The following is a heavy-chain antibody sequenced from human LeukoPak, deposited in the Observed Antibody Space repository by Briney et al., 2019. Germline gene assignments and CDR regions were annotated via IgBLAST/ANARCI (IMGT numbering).Heavy chain of an antibody. CDR2: VYTSGST. D-gene: IGHD3-22*01. CDR3: ARDGYYCDSNGHYYGDYFDY. CDR1: GGSISSYY. V-gene: IGHV4-4*07. J-gene: IGHJ4*02. Sequence: PSETLFLTCTVSGGSISSYYWSWIRQPAGKGLEWIGRVYTSGSTNYNPSLKSRVTMSVDTSKNQFSLKLSSVTAADTAEYYCARDGYYCDSNGHYYGDYFDYWGQGALVTVSS.